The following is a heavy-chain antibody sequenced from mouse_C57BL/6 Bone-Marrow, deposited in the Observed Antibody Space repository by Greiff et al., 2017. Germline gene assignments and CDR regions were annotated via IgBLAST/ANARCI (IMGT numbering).Heavy chain of an antibody. V-gene: IGHV14-1*01. J-gene: IGHJ2*01. D-gene: IGHD1-1*01. CDR1: GFNIKDYY. CDR2: IDPEDGDT. CDR3: TPYYGSSYSDYFDY. Sequence: EVKLVESGAELVRPGASVKLSCTASGFNIKDYYMHWVKQRPEQGLEWIGRIDPEDGDTEYAPKFQGKATMTADTSSNTAYLQLSSLTSEDTAVYYCTPYYGSSYSDYFDYWGQGTTLTVSS.